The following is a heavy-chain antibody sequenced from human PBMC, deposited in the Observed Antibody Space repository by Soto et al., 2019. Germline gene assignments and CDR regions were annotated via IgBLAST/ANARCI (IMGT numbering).Heavy chain of an antibody. Sequence: SGSTLVNPTQTLTLTCTFSWFSLSTTGVGVGGIRQTPGKALEWLALIDWDDDKYYSTPLKTRLTISKDTSKNQVVLTMTNMDPVDTATYYCARIRRSFRTGSDAFDIWGQGTMVTVSS. J-gene: IGHJ3*02. CDR2: IDWDDDK. CDR3: ARIRRSFRTGSDAFDI. CDR1: WFSLSTTGVG. V-gene: IGHV2-70*01. D-gene: IGHD3-3*01.